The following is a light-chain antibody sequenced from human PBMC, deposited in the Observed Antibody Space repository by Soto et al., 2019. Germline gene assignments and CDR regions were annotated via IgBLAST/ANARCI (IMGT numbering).Light chain of an antibody. V-gene: IGLV2-14*03. CDR2: DVS. CDR3: SSYITSSSLVL. CDR1: SSDVGGSNY. Sequence: QSVLTQPASVSGSPGQSITFSCTGTSSDVGGSNYVSWYQHHPGKVPKLMIYDVSNRPSGVSNRFSGSKSGNTASLTISGLQAEDEADYYCSSYITSSSLVLFGGGTKLTVL. J-gene: IGLJ2*01.